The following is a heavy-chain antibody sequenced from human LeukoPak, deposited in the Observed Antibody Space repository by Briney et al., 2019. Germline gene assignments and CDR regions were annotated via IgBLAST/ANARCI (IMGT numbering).Heavy chain of an antibody. CDR3: ARVITVRGVIFDY. CDR1: GGSFSTYY. D-gene: IGHD3-16*01. Sequence: SETLSLTCTVSGGSFSTYYWSWIRQPPGKGLEWIGYIYYSGSTNCNPSLKSRVAISVDTSKNQFSLNLSSVTAADTAVYYCARVITVRGVIFDYWGQGTLVTVSS. J-gene: IGHJ4*02. CDR2: IYYSGST. V-gene: IGHV4-59*01.